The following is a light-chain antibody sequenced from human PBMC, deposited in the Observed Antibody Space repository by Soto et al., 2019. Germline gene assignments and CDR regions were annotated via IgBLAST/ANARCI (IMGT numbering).Light chain of an antibody. CDR2: GAS. Sequence: DIQMTQSPSSLSASIGDRVTITCRANQTIITYLNWYQQKPGNAPKLLIHGASNLESGVPSRFSGSGSGTDFTLTISSLHPEDFATYYCQQSYSSPPEYTFGQGTKLEIK. V-gene: IGKV1-39*01. CDR1: QTIITY. CDR3: QQSYSSPPEYT. J-gene: IGKJ2*01.